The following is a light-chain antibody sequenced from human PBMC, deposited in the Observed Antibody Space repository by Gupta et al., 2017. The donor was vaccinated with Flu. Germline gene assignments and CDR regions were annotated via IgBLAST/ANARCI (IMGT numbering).Light chain of an antibody. V-gene: IGKV1-5*03. J-gene: IGKJ1*01. CDR1: QSISNW. CDR2: KAS. Sequence: SPSTLSASVGDRVTITCRASQSISNWLAWYQQKPGKAPKLLIYKASTLETGVPSRFSGSGSGTEFTLTISSLQPDDFATYYCQQFNTYLTFGQGTKVEIK. CDR3: QQFNTYLT.